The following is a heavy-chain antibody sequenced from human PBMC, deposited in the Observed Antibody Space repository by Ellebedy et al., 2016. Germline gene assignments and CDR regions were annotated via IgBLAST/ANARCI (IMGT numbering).Heavy chain of an antibody. J-gene: IGHJ4*02. V-gene: IGHV3-23*01. CDR3: APRAIAAPK. D-gene: IGHD6-6*01. CDR2: ISPGSDIT. CDR1: GFNFNTFF. Sequence: GGSLRLSXTASGFNFNTFFMSWVRQAPGKGLEWVSTISPGSDITRLADSVKGRFTISRDSSRNTLYLQMNSLRAEDTAVYYCAPRAIAAPKWGQGTLVTVSS.